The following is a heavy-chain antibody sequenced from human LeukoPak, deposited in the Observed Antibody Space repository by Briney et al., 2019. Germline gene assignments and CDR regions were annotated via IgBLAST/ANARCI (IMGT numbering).Heavy chain of an antibody. CDR2: IYYSGST. V-gene: IGHV4-31*11. Sequence: RASETLSLTCAVYGGSFSGYYWSWIRQLPVKGLEWIGYIYYSGSTFYNPSLKSRVTISVDTSKNQFSLKLTSLTAADTAVYYCARNGANLHSFDYWGQGTLVTVSS. D-gene: IGHD4/OR15-4a*01. J-gene: IGHJ4*02. CDR3: ARNGANLHSFDY. CDR1: GGSFSGYY.